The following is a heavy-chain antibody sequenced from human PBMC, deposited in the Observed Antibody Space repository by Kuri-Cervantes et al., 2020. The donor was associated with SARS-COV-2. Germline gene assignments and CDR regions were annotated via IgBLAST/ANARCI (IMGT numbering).Heavy chain of an antibody. CDR2: IYYSGST. CDR3: ARVRGSYNYFDY. D-gene: IGHD1-26*01. J-gene: IGHJ4*02. V-gene: IGHV4-4*02. Sequence: SETLSLTCAVSGGSISSSNWWSWVRQPPGKGLEWIGYIYYSGSTYYNPSLKSRVTISVDTSKNQFSLKLSSVTAADTAVYYCARVRGSYNYFDYWGQGTLVTVSS. CDR1: GGSISSSNW.